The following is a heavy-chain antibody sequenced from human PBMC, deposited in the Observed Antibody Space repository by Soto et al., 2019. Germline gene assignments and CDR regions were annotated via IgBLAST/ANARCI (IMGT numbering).Heavy chain of an antibody. CDR2: ISWNSGSI. D-gene: IGHD3-9*01. CDR3: AIDSGYDILTGYRDY. Sequence: EVQLVESGGGLVQPGRSLRLSCAASGFTFDDYAMHWVRQAPGKGLEWVSGISWNSGSIGYADSGKGRFTISRDNAKNSLYLQMNSLRAEDTALYYCAIDSGYDILTGYRDYWGQGTLVTVSS. J-gene: IGHJ4*02. V-gene: IGHV3-9*01. CDR1: GFTFDDYA.